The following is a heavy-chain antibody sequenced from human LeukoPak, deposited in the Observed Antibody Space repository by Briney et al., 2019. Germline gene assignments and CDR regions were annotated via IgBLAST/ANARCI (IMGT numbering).Heavy chain of an antibody. CDR2: ILPSVGTA. V-gene: IGHV1-69*06. Sequence: SVKVSCKASGGTTSAIGWVRQAPGQGLEWMGGILPSVGTAHSSQKFQGRVTITADKSTSTAYMELSSLRSEDTAVYYCARHRPDSSGYYSSLHFDYWGQGTLVTVSS. D-gene: IGHD3-22*01. J-gene: IGHJ4*02. CDR3: ARHRPDSSGYYSSLHFDY. CDR1: GGTTSA.